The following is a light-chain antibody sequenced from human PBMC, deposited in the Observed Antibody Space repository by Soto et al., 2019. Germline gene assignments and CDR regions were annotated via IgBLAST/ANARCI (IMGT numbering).Light chain of an antibody. V-gene: IGLV2-8*01. CDR2: EVS. CDR1: SSDVGDYNY. CDR3: TSYAGSNNFV. J-gene: IGLJ1*01. Sequence: QSVLTQPPSASGSPGQSVTISCTGTSSDVGDYNYVSWYQQHPGKAPKLMIYEVSKRPSGVPDRFSGSKSGNTASLTVSGLQAEDEADYCCTSYAGSNNFVFGAGTKVTVL.